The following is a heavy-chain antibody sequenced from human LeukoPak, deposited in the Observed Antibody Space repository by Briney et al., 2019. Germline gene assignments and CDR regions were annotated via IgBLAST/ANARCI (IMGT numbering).Heavy chain of an antibody. CDR2: ISYDGSNK. CDR1: GFTFSSYA. J-gene: IGHJ4*02. Sequence: GRSLRLSCAASGFTFSSYAMHWVRQAPGKGLEWVAVISYDGSNKYYADSVKGRFTISRDNSKNTLYLQMNSLTAEDTAVYYCASGDYYDSSAEWGQGTLVTVSS. V-gene: IGHV3-30*01. CDR3: ASGDYYDSSAE. D-gene: IGHD3-22*01.